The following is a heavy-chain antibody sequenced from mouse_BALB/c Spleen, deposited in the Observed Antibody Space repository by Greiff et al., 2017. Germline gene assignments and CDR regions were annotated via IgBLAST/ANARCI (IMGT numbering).Heavy chain of an antibody. D-gene: IGHD1-3*01. CDR1: GFTFSSYA. V-gene: IGHV5-9-4*01. CDR3: AYIEFAY. CDR2: ISSGGSYT. Sequence: EVKVVESGGGLVKPGGSLKLSCAASGFTFSSYAMSWVRQSPEKRLEWVAEISSGGSYTYYPDTVTGRFTISRDNAKNTLYLEMSSLRSEDTAMYYCAYIEFAYWGQGTLVTVSA. J-gene: IGHJ3*01.